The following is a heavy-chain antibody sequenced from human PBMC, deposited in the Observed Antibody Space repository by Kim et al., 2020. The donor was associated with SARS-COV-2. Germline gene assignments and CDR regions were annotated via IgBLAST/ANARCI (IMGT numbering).Heavy chain of an antibody. V-gene: IGHV3-48*02. D-gene: IGHD3-10*01. Sequence: GGSLRLSCAASGFTFSSYSMNWVRQAPGKGLEWVSYISSSSSTIYYADSVKGRFTISRDNAKNSLYLQMNSLRDEDTAVYYCARDLFSSPSITMVRGTRGDWFDPWGQGTLVTVSS. J-gene: IGHJ5*02. CDR1: GFTFSSYS. CDR3: ARDLFSSPSITMVRGTRGDWFDP. CDR2: ISSSSSTI.